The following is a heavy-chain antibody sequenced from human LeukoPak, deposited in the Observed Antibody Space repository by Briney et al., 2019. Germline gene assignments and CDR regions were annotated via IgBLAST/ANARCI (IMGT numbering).Heavy chain of an antibody. Sequence: GGSLRLSCAPSGMTFTDAWMSWVRQAPGKGLEWVGRIKSNTDGATTDYAAPVKGRFTISRDDSKKTPYLQMNSLKTDDTAVYYCTWDYAGTWGQGTLVTVSS. J-gene: IGHJ5*02. CDR1: GMTFTDAW. V-gene: IGHV3-15*01. D-gene: IGHD4-17*01. CDR2: IKSNTDGATT. CDR3: TWDYAGT.